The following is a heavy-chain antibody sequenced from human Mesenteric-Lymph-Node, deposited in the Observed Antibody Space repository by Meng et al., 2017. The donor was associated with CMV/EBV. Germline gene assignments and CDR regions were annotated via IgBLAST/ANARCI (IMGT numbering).Heavy chain of an antibody. D-gene: IGHD3-3*01. V-gene: IGHV2-26*01. J-gene: IGHJ5*02. CDR1: KARMG. CDR3: ARMGGNYDFWSSYYTNNWFDP. CDR2: SFSNDEK. Sequence: KARMGVSWSRQHPGKALEWLAHSFSNDEKTYSTYLKSRITISKDTSKSQVVLTMTNMDPVDTATYYCARMGGNYDFWSSYYTNNWFDPWGQGTLVTVSS.